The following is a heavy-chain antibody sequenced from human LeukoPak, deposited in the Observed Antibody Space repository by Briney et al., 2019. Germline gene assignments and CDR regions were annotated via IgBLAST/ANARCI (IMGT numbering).Heavy chain of an antibody. D-gene: IGHD5-18*01. CDR3: ATDTAMVTDFDY. J-gene: IGHJ4*02. V-gene: IGHV1-24*01. CDR1: GYTLTELS. Sequence: ASVKVSCKVSGYTLTELSMHWVRQAPGKGLEWMGGFDPEDGETIYAQKFQGRVTMTEDTSTDTAYMELSSLRSEDTAVYYCATDTAMVTDFDYWGQGTLVTVSS. CDR2: FDPEDGET.